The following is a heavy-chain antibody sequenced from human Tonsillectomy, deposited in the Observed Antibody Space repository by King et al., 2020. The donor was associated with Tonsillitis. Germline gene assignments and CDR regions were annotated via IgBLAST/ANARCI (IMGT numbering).Heavy chain of an antibody. Sequence: TLKESGPVLVNPTETLTLTCTVSGFSLSNGRMGVSWIRQPPGKALEWLAHIFSNDEKSYSTSLKRRHTISKDTSKSQVVLTMTNMDPVDTATYYCARIRVGSGWYLGWFDPWGQGTLVTVSS. J-gene: IGHJ5*02. V-gene: IGHV2-26*01. D-gene: IGHD6-19*01. CDR3: ARIRVGSGWYLGWFDP. CDR1: GFSLSNGRMG. CDR2: IFSNDEK.